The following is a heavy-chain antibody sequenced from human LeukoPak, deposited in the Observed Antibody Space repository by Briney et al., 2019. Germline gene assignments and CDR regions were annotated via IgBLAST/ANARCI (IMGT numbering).Heavy chain of an antibody. V-gene: IGHV3-30*02. CDR1: GFTFSSCA. J-gene: IGHJ3*02. CDR3: ATVGRGNYYALNDAYDI. CDR2: IRYDASMK. Sequence: GGSLRLSCAASGFTFSSCAMGWVRQAPGKGLEWVAFIRYDASMKYYVDSVQGRFTISRDNAKNTLYLQMTTLRAEDTAVFYCATVGRGNYYALNDAYDIWGQGTMVTVSS. D-gene: IGHD1-26*01.